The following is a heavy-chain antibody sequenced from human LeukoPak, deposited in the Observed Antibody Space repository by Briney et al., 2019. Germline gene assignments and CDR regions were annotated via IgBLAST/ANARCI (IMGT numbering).Heavy chain of an antibody. V-gene: IGHV4-59*01. CDR3: ARGGRYIRRRLDV. CDR2: IYSSGGT. J-gene: IGHJ6*02. D-gene: IGHD3-16*01. Sequence: SETLSLTCTASGGSISSYYWSWIRQPPGKGLEWIGYIYSSGGTNYSPSLKSRVTISVDTSKNQFSLKVSSVTAADTAVYYCARGGRYIRRRLDVWGQGTTVTVSS. CDR1: GGSISSYY.